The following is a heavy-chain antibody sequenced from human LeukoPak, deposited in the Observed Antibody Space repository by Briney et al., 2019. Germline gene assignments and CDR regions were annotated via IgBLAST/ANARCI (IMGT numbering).Heavy chain of an antibody. CDR3: ASLIVEKGYFDY. CDR2: IYYSGST. Sequence: PSETLSLTCTVSGGSISSGGYYWSWIRQHPGKGLEWIGYIYYSGSTYYNPSLKSRVTISVDTSKNQFSLKLSSVTAADTAVYYCASLIVEKGYFDYWGQGTLVTVSS. V-gene: IGHV4-31*03. CDR1: GGSISSGGYY. J-gene: IGHJ4*02. D-gene: IGHD1-26*01.